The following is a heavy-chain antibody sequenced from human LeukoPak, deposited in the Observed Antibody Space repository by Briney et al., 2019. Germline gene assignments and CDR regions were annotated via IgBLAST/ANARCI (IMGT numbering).Heavy chain of an antibody. CDR1: GLTFSSYS. D-gene: IGHD3-3*01. CDR2: ISSSSSYI. Sequence: GGSLRLSCAASGLTFSSYSMNWVRQAPGKGLEWVSSISSSSSYIYYADSVKGRFTISRDNAKNSLYLQMNSLRAEDTAVYDCARASGVASADGAFDIWGQGTMVTVSS. CDR3: ARASGVASADGAFDI. V-gene: IGHV3-21*01. J-gene: IGHJ3*02.